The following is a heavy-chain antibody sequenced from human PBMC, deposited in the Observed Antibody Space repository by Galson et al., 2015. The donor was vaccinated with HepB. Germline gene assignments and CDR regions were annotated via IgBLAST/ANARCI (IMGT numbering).Heavy chain of an antibody. J-gene: IGHJ5*02. Sequence: TLSLTCTVSGGSISSGGYYWSWIRQHPGKGLEWIGYIYYSGSTYYNPSLKSRVTISVDTSKNQFSLKLSSVTAADTAVYYCARVEWIAVAGTDNWFDPWGQGTLVTVSS. V-gene: IGHV4-31*03. D-gene: IGHD6-19*01. CDR3: ARVEWIAVAGTDNWFDP. CDR1: GGSISSGGYY. CDR2: IYYSGST.